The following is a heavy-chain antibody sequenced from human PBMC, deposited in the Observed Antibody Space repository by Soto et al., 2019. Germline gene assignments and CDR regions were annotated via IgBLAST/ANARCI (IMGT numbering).Heavy chain of an antibody. Sequence: QVQRMQSGAEVKKPGASVKVSWKASGDSFTDYYRHWVRQAPGQGLEWMGTVNPSGGHTTYAQHFLGRVTMTRDTSTSTLYMELTSLTSDDTAIYYCARGGHVVVVTAALDYWGQGTLVTVSS. CDR3: ARGGHVVVVTAALDY. CDR1: GDSFTDYY. V-gene: IGHV1-46*01. J-gene: IGHJ4*02. CDR2: VNPSGGHT. D-gene: IGHD2-21*02.